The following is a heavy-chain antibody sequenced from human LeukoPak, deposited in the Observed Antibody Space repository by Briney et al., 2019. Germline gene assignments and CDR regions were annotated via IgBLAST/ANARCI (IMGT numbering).Heavy chain of an antibody. CDR2: IYTSGST. CDR1: GGSISSGSYY. D-gene: IGHD4-23*01. J-gene: IGHJ4*02. V-gene: IGHV4-61*02. Sequence: SETLSLTCTVSGGSISSGSYYWSRIRQPAGKGLEWIGRIYTSGSTNYNPSLKSRVTISVDTSKNQFSLKLSSVTAADTAVYYCARALVTTVVTNYFDYWGQGTLVTVSS. CDR3: ARALVTTVVTNYFDY.